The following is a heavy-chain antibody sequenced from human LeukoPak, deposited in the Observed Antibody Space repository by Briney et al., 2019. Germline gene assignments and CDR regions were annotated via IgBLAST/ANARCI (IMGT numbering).Heavy chain of an antibody. V-gene: IGHV3-74*01. Sequence: GGSLRLSCAASGFTFSSYRMHWVRQAPGEGLVWVSRINSDGSSTSYADSVKGRFTISRDNAKNTLYLQMNSLRAEDTAVYYCARGGYYYDSSGYYPFDYWGQGTLVTVSS. CDR3: ARGGYYYDSSGYYPFDY. CDR1: GFTFSSYR. D-gene: IGHD3-22*01. J-gene: IGHJ4*02. CDR2: INSDGSST.